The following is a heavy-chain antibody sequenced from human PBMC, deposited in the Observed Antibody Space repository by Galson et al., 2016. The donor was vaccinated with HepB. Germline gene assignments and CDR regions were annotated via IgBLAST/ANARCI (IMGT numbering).Heavy chain of an antibody. CDR3: ARHERLLSWFDP. J-gene: IGHJ5*02. D-gene: IGHD5-12*01. CDR1: GGSISSNSYY. Sequence: ETLSLTCTVSGGSISSNSYYWGWIRQPPGKGLEWIGSIYYVGNTYYNPSLKSRVIISIDTSNNRVSLKLRSVTAADTAVYYCARHERLLSWFDPWGQGTLVTVSS. CDR2: IYYVGNT. V-gene: IGHV4-39*01.